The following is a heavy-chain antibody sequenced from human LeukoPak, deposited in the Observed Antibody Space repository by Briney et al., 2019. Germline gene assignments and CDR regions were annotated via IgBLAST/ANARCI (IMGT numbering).Heavy chain of an antibody. CDR1: GGTFSSYA. CDR3: ARGTTVVNYYFDY. Sequence: SVKVSCKASGGTFSSYAISWVRQAPGQGLEWMGGIIPIFGTASYAQKFQGRVTITADESTSTAYMELSSLRSEDTAVYYCARGTTVVNYYFDYWGQGTLVTVSS. J-gene: IGHJ4*02. CDR2: IIPIFGTA. V-gene: IGHV1-69*13. D-gene: IGHD4-23*01.